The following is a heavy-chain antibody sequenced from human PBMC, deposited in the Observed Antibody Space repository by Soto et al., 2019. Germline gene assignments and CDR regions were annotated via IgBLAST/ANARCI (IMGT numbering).Heavy chain of an antibody. J-gene: IGHJ4*02. D-gene: IGHD2-2*01. CDR2: INYDGRET. V-gene: IGHV3-7*03. CDR1: GFTFGTFW. Sequence: HPGGSLRLSCAASGFTFGTFWMSWVRRAPGKGLEWVANINYDGRETYYADSVKGRFTISRDNSKNTLYLQMNSLRAEDTAVYYCAKDPSRCSSTSCYLFNYWGQGTLVTVSS. CDR3: AKDPSRCSSTSCYLFNY.